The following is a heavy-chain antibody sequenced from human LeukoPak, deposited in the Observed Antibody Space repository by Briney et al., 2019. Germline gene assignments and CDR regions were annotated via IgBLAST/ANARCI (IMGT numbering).Heavy chain of an antibody. CDR3: ARHTGEGSHFQH. D-gene: IGHD3-16*01. CDR1: GYDFTGYW. Sequence: PGESLKISCKGFGYDFTGYWVNWVRQMPGKGLEWMGIIYPSDSDTRYSPSFRGQVIISADKSIRTAYLQWTSLKASDTAMYYCARHTGEGSHFQHWGQGSLVTVSS. J-gene: IGHJ1*01. V-gene: IGHV5-51*01. CDR2: IYPSDSDT.